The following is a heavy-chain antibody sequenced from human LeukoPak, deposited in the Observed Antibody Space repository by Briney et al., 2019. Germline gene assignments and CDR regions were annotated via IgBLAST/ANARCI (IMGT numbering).Heavy chain of an antibody. CDR2: IDTTGTNI. V-gene: IGHV3-48*03. Sequence: GGSLRLSCAASGFTFNNYEMNWVRQTPGKGLEWISYIDTTGTNIYYTDSVKGRFTISRDTAKNSPSLQMNSLRADDTAVYYCARDFKGYADYWGQGTLVTVSS. CDR3: ARDFKGYADY. J-gene: IGHJ4*02. D-gene: IGHD2-2*01. CDR1: GFTFNNYE.